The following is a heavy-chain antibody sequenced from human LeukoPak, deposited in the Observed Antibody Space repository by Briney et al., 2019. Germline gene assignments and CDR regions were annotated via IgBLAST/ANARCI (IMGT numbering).Heavy chain of an antibody. J-gene: IGHJ4*02. D-gene: IGHD4-17*01. CDR2: IYYSGSN. Sequence: SETLSLTCTVSGGSIRSYYWSWIRQPPGKGLEWIGYIYYSGSNNYNPSLKSRVSISVDTSKNQFSLKLSSVTAADTAVYYCARTGSTVTMLYPFDHWGQGTLVTVSS. CDR1: GGSIRSYY. V-gene: IGHV4-59*01. CDR3: ARTGSTVTMLYPFDH.